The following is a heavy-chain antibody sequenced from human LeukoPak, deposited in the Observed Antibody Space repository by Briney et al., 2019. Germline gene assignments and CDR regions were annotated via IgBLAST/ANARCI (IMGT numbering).Heavy chain of an antibody. Sequence: GGSLRLSCAASGFTFSSYWMHWVRQAPGKGLVWVSRINSDGSSTSYADSVKGRFTISRDNAKNTLYLQMNSLRAEDTAVYYCARGIIAAADNDYWGQGTLVTVSS. D-gene: IGHD6-13*01. CDR1: GFTFSSYW. CDR3: ARGIIAAADNDY. J-gene: IGHJ4*02. CDR2: INSDGSST. V-gene: IGHV3-74*01.